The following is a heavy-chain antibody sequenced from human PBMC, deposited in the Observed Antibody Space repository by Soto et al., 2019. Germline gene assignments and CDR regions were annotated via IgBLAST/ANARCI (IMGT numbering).Heavy chain of an antibody. J-gene: IGHJ6*03. CDR3: ARGSGTGYGPVYMDV. D-gene: IGHD3-10*01. CDR1: GGSISSYY. CDR2: IYYSGST. Sequence: SETLSLTCTVSGGSISSYYWSWIRQPPGKGLEWIGYIYYSGSTNYNPSLKSRVTISVDTSKNQFSLKLSSVTAADTAVYYCARGSGTGYGPVYMDVWGKGTTVTVSS. V-gene: IGHV4-59*08.